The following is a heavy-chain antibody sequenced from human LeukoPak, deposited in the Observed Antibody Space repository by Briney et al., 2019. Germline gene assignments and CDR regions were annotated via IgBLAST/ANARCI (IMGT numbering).Heavy chain of an antibody. CDR1: GVSFTTNY. D-gene: IGHD2-21*02. Sequence: SETLSLTCSVSGVSFTTNYWSWIRQPPGKGLEWIGLIYYSGNTDYNPSLRSRVTMSLDTSKNQLSLRLTSVTAADAAVYYCARDTCGGDCYSNYYSGMDVWGQGTTVTVSS. CDR3: ARDTCGGDCYSNYYSGMDV. J-gene: IGHJ6*02. CDR2: IYYSGNT. V-gene: IGHV4-59*01.